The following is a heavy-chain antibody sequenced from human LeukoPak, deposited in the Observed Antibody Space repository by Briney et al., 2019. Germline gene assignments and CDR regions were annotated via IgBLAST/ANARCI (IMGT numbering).Heavy chain of an antibody. J-gene: IGHJ6*04. CDR3: ARGVKMFTLGGFFFSDMSGYYYGRAV. CDR2: IIPIFGTA. Sequence: ASVKVSCKASGGTFSSYAISWVRQAPGQGLEWMGGIIPIFGTANYAQKFQGRVTITADESTSTAYMELSSLRSEDTAVYYCARGVKMFTLGGFFFSDMSGYYYGRAVGGKGTTVTV. V-gene: IGHV1-69*13. D-gene: IGHD3-16*01. CDR1: GGTFSSYA.